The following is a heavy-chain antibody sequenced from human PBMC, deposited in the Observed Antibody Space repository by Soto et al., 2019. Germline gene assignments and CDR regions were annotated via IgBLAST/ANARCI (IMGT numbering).Heavy chain of an antibody. CDR1: GYTFTSYD. J-gene: IGHJ6*02. CDR3: ARRLPSFYSYYYGIDV. V-gene: IGHV1-8*01. CDR2: MNPNSGNT. Sequence: QVQLVQSGAEVKKPGASVKVSCKASGYTFTSYDINWVRQATGQGLEWMGWMNPNSGNTGYAQKFQGRVTMTRNTSISTAYMGLSSLRSEDTAVYYCARRLPSFYSYYYGIDVRGQGTTVTVSS.